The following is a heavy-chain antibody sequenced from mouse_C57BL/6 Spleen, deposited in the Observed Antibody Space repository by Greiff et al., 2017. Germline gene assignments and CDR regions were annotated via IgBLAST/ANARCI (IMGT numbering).Heavy chain of an antibody. Sequence: DVQLQESGPGLVKPSQSLSLTCSVTGYSITSGYYWNWIRQFPGNKLEWMGYISYDGSNNYNPTLKNRISITRDTSKNPFFLKLNSVTTEDTATYYCARAPYGDYGYWYFDVWGTGTTVTVSS. CDR2: ISYDGSN. D-gene: IGHD2-13*01. V-gene: IGHV3-6*01. CDR3: ARAPYGDYGYWYFDV. CDR1: GYSITSGYY. J-gene: IGHJ1*03.